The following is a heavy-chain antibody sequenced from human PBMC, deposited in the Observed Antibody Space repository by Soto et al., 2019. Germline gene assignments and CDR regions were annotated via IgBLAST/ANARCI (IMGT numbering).Heavy chain of an antibody. Sequence: SLRLSCAASGFTLSSYAMHWVGQAPGKGLEWVAVISYDGSNKYYADSVKGRFTISRDNSKNTLYLQMNSLRAEDTAVYYCARDMARYYYDSSGYNDYYGMDVWGQGTTVTVSS. D-gene: IGHD3-22*01. V-gene: IGHV3-30-3*01. CDR1: GFTLSSYA. CDR3: ARDMARYYYDSSGYNDYYGMDV. CDR2: ISYDGSNK. J-gene: IGHJ6*02.